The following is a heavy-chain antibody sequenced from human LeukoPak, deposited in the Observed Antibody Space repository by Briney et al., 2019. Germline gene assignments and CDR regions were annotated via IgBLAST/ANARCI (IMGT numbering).Heavy chain of an antibody. CDR3: AKDHPHFWSGYYTFLSTYGMDV. D-gene: IGHD3-3*02. Sequence: PGGSLRLSCAASGFTFSSYAMSWVRQAPGKGLEWVSAISGSGGSTYYADSVKGRFTISRDNSKNTLYLQMNSLRAEDTAVYYCAKDHPHFWSGYYTFLSTYGMDVWGQGTTVTVSS. V-gene: IGHV3-23*01. CDR1: GFTFSSYA. J-gene: IGHJ6*02. CDR2: ISGSGGST.